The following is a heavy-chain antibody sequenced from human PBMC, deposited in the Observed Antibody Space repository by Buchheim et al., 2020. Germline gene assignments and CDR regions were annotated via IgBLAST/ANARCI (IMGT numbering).Heavy chain of an antibody. D-gene: IGHD3-10*01. V-gene: IGHV3-7*01. CDR1: GFTFSSYW. J-gene: IGHJ4*02. CDR3: ARELGPITMVRGVIDY. Sequence: EVQLVESGGGLVQPGGSLRLSCAASGFTFSSYWMSWVRQAPGKGLEWVANIKQDGSEKYYVDSVKGRFTISRDNAKNSLYLQMKSLRAEDTAVYYCARELGPITMVRGVIDYWGQGTL. CDR2: IKQDGSEK.